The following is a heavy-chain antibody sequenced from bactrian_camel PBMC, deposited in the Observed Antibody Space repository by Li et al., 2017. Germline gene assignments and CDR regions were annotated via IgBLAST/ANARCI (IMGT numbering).Heavy chain of an antibody. V-gene: IGHV3S26*01. CDR2: IDSGGAT. Sequence: HVQLVESGGGSVQAGGSLRLSCAAPRYIYYIYCLAWFRQAPGKEREGLAVIDSGGATSYGDSGQGRFTISKDNAKNILYLEMNSLKLEDTAMYYCAIRSRGWPLDPCGLGDEYDWWGQGTQVTVS. CDR3: AIRSRGWPLDPCGLGDEYDW. J-gene: IGHJ4*01. CDR1: RYIYYIYC. D-gene: IGHD5*01.